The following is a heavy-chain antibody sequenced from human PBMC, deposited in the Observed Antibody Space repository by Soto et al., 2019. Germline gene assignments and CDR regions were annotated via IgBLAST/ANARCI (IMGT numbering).Heavy chain of an antibody. CDR2: ISAYNGNT. D-gene: IGHD6-6*01. J-gene: IGHJ6*02. V-gene: IGHV1-18*01. Sequence: GASVKVSCKASGYTFTSYGISWVRQAPGQGLEWMGWISAYNGNTNYAQKLQGRVTMTTDTSTSTAYMELRSLRSDDTAVYYCARDGSSSTEGYYYYGMDVWGQGTTVTVSS. CDR3: ARDGSSSTEGYYYYGMDV. CDR1: GYTFTSYG.